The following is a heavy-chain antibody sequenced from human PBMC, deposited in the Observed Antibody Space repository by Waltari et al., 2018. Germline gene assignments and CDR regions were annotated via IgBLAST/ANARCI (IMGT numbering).Heavy chain of an antibody. Sequence: QVQLQQWGAGLLKPSETLSLTCAVYGGSFSGYYWSWIRQPPGKGLEWIGEINHSGSTNYNPSLKRRVTRSVDTSKNQFSLKLSSVTAADTAVYYCARRLLWFGELSKAFDIWGQGTMVTVSS. CDR3: ARRLLWFGELSKAFDI. V-gene: IGHV4-34*01. CDR2: INHSGST. CDR1: GGSFSGYY. J-gene: IGHJ3*02. D-gene: IGHD3-10*01.